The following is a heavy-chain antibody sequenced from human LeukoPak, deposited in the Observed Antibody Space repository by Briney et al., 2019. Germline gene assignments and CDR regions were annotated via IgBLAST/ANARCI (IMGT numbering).Heavy chain of an antibody. D-gene: IGHD6-13*01. CDR1: GGSFSGYY. CDR3: ARGKYSSSWSIDY. Sequence: PSETLSLTCAVYGGSFSGYYWSWIRQPPGKGLEWIGYIYYSGSTNYNPSLKSRVTISVDTSKNQFSLKLSSVTAADTAVYYCARGKYSSSWSIDYWGQGTLVTVSS. V-gene: IGHV4-59*01. CDR2: IYYSGST. J-gene: IGHJ4*02.